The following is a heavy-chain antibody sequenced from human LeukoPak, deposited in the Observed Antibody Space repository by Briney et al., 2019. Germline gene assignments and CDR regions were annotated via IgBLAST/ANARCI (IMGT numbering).Heavy chain of an antibody. CDR1: GYTFTNYA. D-gene: IGHD3-22*01. J-gene: IGHJ4*02. CDR3: ARDPNHYYDSSGYYGDY. Sequence: ASVKVSCKASGYTFTNYAMNWVRQAPGQGLEWMGWINTNTGNPTYAQGFTGRFVFSLDTSVSTVYLQISSLKAEDTAVYYCARDPNHYYDSSGYYGDYRGQGTLVTVSS. V-gene: IGHV7-4-1*02. CDR2: INTNTGNP.